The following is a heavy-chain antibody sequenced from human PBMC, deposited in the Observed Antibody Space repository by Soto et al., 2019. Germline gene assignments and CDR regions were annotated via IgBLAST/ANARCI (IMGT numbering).Heavy chain of an antibody. V-gene: IGHV6-1*01. Sequence: SQTLSLTCAISGDSVSSNSAAWNWIRQSPSRGLEWLGRTYYRSKWYNDYAVSVKSRITITPDTSKNQFSLQLNSVTPEDTAVYYCARDKSIAARLRGFAFDYWGQGTLVTVSS. CDR1: GDSVSSNSAA. D-gene: IGHD6-6*01. J-gene: IGHJ4*02. CDR3: ARDKSIAARLRGFAFDY. CDR2: TYYRSKWYN.